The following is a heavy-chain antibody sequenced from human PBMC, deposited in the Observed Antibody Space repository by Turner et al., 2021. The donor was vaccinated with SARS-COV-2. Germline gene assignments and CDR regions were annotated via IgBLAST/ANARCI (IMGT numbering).Heavy chain of an antibody. J-gene: IGHJ4*02. Sequence: EVQLVESGGGLVQPGGSLRLSCAASGFTFDDYAMHWVRQAPGKGLEWVSGISWNSDSIGYADSVKGRFTISRDNAKNSLYLQMNSLRAEDTALYYCAKARGGWYGDEYYFDYWGQGTLVTVSS. CDR2: ISWNSDSI. CDR1: GFTFDDYA. CDR3: AKARGGWYGDEYYFDY. V-gene: IGHV3-9*01. D-gene: IGHD6-19*01.